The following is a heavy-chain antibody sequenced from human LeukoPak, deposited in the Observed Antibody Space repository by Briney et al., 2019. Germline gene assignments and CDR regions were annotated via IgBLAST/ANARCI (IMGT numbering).Heavy chain of an antibody. CDR2: INHSGST. Sequence: SETLSLTCAVYGGSFSGYYWSWIRQPPGKGLEWIGEINHSGSTNYNPSLKSRATISVDTSKNQFSLKLSSVTAADTAVYYCARKWTDPGYYYYFQHWGQGTLVTVSS. J-gene: IGHJ1*01. CDR3: ARKWTDPGYYYYFQH. V-gene: IGHV4-34*01. D-gene: IGHD3-22*01. CDR1: GGSFSGYY.